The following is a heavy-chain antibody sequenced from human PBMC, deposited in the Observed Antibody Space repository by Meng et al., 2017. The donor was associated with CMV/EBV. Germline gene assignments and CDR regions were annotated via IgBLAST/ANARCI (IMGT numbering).Heavy chain of an antibody. CDR3: ARRLSTYDFWSGYSSRGMDV. J-gene: IGHJ6*02. CDR2: IIPILGIA. D-gene: IGHD3-3*01. CDR1: GGTFSSYA. Sequence: SVKVSCKASGGTFSSYAISWVRQAPGQGLEWMGGIIPILGIANYAQKFQGRVTITADKSTSTAYMELSSLRSEDTAVYYCARRLSTYDFWSGYSSRGMDVWGQGTAVTVSS. V-gene: IGHV1-69*10.